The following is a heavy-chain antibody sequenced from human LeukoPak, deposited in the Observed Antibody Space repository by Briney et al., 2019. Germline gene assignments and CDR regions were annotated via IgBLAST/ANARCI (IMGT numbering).Heavy chain of an antibody. CDR1: GDSVSSNSAA. J-gene: IGHJ3*02. D-gene: IGHD3-22*01. CDR3: ARVFRHKRPSPYYYDSSGYHGAFDI. CDR2: TYYRSKWYN. V-gene: IGHV6-1*01. Sequence: SQTLSLTCAISGDSVSSNSAAWNWIRQSPSRGLEWLGRTYYRSKWYNDYAVSVKSRITINPDTSKNQFSLQLNSVTPEDTAVYYCARVFRHKRPSPYYYDSSGYHGAFDIWGQGTMVTVSS.